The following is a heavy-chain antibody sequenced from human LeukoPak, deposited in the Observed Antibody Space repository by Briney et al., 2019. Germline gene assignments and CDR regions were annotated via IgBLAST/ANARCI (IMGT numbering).Heavy chain of an antibody. V-gene: IGHV1-2*02. CDR2: INPNSGGT. CDR1: GYTFTCYY. J-gene: IGHJ5*02. D-gene: IGHD2-2*01. Sequence: ASVKVSCKASGYTFTCYYMHWVRQAPGQGLEWMGWINPNSGGTNYAQKFQGRVTMTRDTSISTAYMELSRLRSGDTAVYYCASGVVPAAIGWNWFDPWGQGTLVTVSS. CDR3: ASGVVPAAIGWNWFDP.